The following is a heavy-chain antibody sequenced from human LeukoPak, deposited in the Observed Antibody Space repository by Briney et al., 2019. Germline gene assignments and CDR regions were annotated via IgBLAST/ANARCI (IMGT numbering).Heavy chain of an antibody. CDR3: VKVDYGSGIL. CDR2: IQYDGSNK. Sequence: GGSLRLSCAASGFSFTSYAMHWVRQAPGKGLEWVAFIQYDGSNKNYADSVKGRFTISRDNSKNTLSLQMNSLRAEDTAVYYCVKVDYGSGILWGQGTLVTVSS. J-gene: IGHJ4*02. V-gene: IGHV3-30*02. CDR1: GFSFTSYA. D-gene: IGHD3-10*01.